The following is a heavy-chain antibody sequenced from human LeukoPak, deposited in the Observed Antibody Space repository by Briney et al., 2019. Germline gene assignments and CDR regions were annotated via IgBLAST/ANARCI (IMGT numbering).Heavy chain of an antibody. J-gene: IGHJ4*02. CDR3: AKDWLITGTTGPFDY. Sequence: QPGGSLRPSCAASGFTFSSYGMHWVRQAPGKGLEWVAVISYDGSNKHYADSVKGRFTISRDNSKNTLYLQMNSLRAEDTAVYYCAKDWLITGTTGPFDYWGQGTLVTVSS. CDR2: ISYDGSNK. CDR1: GFTFSSYG. V-gene: IGHV3-30*18. D-gene: IGHD1-7*01.